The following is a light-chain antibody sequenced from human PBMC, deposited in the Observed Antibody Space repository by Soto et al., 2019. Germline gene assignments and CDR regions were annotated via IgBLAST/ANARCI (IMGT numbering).Light chain of an antibody. CDR1: QSLVNSDGNTY. V-gene: IGKV2-30*01. CDR3: MQGSHCPRT. J-gene: IGKJ1*01. Sequence: EVVMTQSPLSLPVTLGQPASISCRSSQSLVNSDGNTYLNWFQQRPGQSPRRLIYKVSNRDSGVPDRFSGSGSGTDFTLKISRVEAEDVAVYYCMQGSHCPRTFGQGTKVEIK. CDR2: KVS.